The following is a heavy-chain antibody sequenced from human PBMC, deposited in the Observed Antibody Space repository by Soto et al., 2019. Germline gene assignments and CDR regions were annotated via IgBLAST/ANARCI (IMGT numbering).Heavy chain of an antibody. V-gene: IGHV1-18*01. J-gene: IGHJ4*02. CDR1: GYTFTSYG. Sequence: QVQLVQSGAEVKKPGASVKVSCKASGYTFTSYGISWVRQAPGQGLEWMGWISAYNGNTNYAQKLQGRVTMTTGAATSTAYMELRSLRYDDTAVYYCARVGDIVVVIPDYWGQGTLVTVSS. CDR3: ARVGDIVVVIPDY. D-gene: IGHD3-22*01. CDR2: ISAYNGNT.